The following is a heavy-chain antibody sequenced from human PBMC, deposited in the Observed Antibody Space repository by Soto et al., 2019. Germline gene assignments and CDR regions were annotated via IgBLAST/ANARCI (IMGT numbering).Heavy chain of an antibody. CDR1: GGSFSAYY. Sequence: QVQLQQWGAGLLKPSETLSLTCAVYGGSFSAYYWSWIRQPPGKGLEWIGEINHSGSTNYNPSLKSRVTISVDRSKNQFSLKLSSVIAADTAVYYCARGVGYAGVDYWGQGTLVTVSS. CDR2: INHSGST. CDR3: ARGVGYAGVDY. D-gene: IGHD5-12*01. J-gene: IGHJ4*02. V-gene: IGHV4-34*01.